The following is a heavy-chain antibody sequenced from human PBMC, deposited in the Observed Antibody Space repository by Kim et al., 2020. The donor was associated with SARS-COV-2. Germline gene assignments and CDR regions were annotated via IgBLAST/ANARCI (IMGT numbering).Heavy chain of an antibody. CDR3: AKAFGYSSSWYFDY. J-gene: IGHJ4*02. D-gene: IGHD6-13*01. V-gene: IGHV3-23*01. Sequence: EDSVKGRFTISRDNSKNTLYLQMNSLRAEDTAVYYCAKAFGYSSSWYFDYWGQGTLVTVSS.